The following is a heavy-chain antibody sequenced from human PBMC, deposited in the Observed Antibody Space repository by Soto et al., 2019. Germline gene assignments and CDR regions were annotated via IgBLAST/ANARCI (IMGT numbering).Heavy chain of an antibody. Sequence: PWDTLSLTCTVSGGSISSGSYDWGWIRLPPGKGLEWIGSIYYSGSTYYNPSLKSRVTISIDTSRNQFSLKLSSVTAADTPVYYWARGPGPWGQGTLVTVSS. CDR2: IYYSGST. CDR3: ARGPGP. D-gene: IGHD7-27*01. J-gene: IGHJ5*02. V-gene: IGHV4-39*01. CDR1: GGSISSGSYD.